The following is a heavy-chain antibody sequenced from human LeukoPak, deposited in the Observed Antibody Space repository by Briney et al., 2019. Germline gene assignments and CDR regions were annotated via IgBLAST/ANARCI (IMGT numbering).Heavy chain of an antibody. CDR2: ISYSGST. CDR3: ARLAAGIAVAGIDY. V-gene: IGHV4-59*08. Sequence: PSETLSLTCTVSGGSISSYYWSWIRQPPGKGLECIGDISYSGSTNYNPSLKSRVTISVDTSKNQFSLKLSSVTAADTAVYYCARLAAGIAVAGIDYWGQGTLVTVSS. D-gene: IGHD6-19*01. CDR1: GGSISSYY. J-gene: IGHJ4*02.